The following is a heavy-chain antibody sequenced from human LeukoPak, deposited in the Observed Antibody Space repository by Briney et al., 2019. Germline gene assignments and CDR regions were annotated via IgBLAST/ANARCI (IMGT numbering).Heavy chain of an antibody. Sequence: SETLSVTCTVSGGSISSSSYYWGWIRQPPGKGLEWIGSIYYSGSTYYNPSLKSRVTISVDTSKNQFSLKLSSVTAADTAVYYCARLSGSYYYYYGMDVWGQGTTVTVSS. CDR2: IYYSGST. CDR3: ARLSGSYYYYYGMDV. CDR1: GGSISSSSYY. J-gene: IGHJ6*02. D-gene: IGHD1-26*01. V-gene: IGHV4-39*01.